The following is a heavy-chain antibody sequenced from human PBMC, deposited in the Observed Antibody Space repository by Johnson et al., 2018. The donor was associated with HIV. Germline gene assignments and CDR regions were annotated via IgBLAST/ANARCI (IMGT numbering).Heavy chain of an antibody. CDR1: GFTFSSYA. V-gene: IGHV3-7*03. D-gene: IGHD3-22*01. J-gene: IGHJ3*02. CDR3: ARQHLYDRSGQGGGLDI. Sequence: QLVESGGGFIHPGGSLRLSGAASGFTFSSYAMHWVRQAPGQGLEWVANIKQDVSEKYYGDSVTDRFTIYRDNAKSSPYLQRKSLIPEETGLYSCARQHLYDRSGQGGGLDIWGQGTKVSVSS. CDR2: IKQDVSEK.